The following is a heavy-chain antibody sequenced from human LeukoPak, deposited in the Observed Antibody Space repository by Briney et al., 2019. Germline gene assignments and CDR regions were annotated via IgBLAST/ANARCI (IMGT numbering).Heavy chain of an antibody. CDR2: IIPIFGTA. CDR1: GGTFSSYA. J-gene: IGHJ4*02. Sequence: GSSVKVSCKASGGTFSSYAISWVRQAPGQGLGWMGGIIPIFGTANYAQKFQGRVTITADESTSTAYMELSSLRSEDTAVYYCARYCSSTSCYNGDYWGQGTLVTVSS. CDR3: ARYCSSTSCYNGDY. V-gene: IGHV1-69*01. D-gene: IGHD2-2*02.